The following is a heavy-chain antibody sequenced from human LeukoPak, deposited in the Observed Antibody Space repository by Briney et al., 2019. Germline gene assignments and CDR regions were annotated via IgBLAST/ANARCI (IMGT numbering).Heavy chain of an antibody. V-gene: IGHV4-59*01. CDR3: ARGGVRGVTLFDY. Sequence: PSETLSLTCTVYGGSISSFYWSWIRQPPGKGLEWFGYIYYSGSTNYNPSLKSRVTISVDTSKNQFSLKLSSVAAADTAVYYCARGGVRGVTLFDYWGQGTLVTVSS. D-gene: IGHD3-10*01. CDR1: GGSISSFY. J-gene: IGHJ4*02. CDR2: IYYSGST.